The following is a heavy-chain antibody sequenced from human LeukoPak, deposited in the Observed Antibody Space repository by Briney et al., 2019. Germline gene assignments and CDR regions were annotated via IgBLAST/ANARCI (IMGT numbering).Heavy chain of an antibody. J-gene: IGHJ4*02. Sequence: GGSLRLSCAASGFTVNTYCMSWVRQAPGKGLEWVANIMQDGNDKYYVDSVKGRFTISRDNAKNSLYLQMNSLRVEDTAVYYCATRIVGTPDYFDYWGQGTLVTASS. CDR1: GFTVNTYC. CDR3: ATRIVGTPDYFDY. D-gene: IGHD1-26*01. CDR2: IMQDGNDK. V-gene: IGHV3-7*01.